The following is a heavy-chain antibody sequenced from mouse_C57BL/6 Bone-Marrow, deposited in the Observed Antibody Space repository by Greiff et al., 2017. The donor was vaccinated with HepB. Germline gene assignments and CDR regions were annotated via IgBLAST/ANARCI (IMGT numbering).Heavy chain of an antibody. CDR2: IYPRSGNT. CDR3: ARRYYGSWAYAMDY. J-gene: IGHJ4*01. V-gene: IGHV1-81*01. D-gene: IGHD1-1*01. CDR1: GYTFTSYG. Sequence: QVQLQQSGAELARPGASVKLSCKASGYTFTSYGISWVKQRTGQGLEWIGEIYPRSGNTYYNEKFKGKATLTADKSSSTAYMELRSLTSEDSAVYFCARRYYGSWAYAMDYWGQGTSVTVSS.